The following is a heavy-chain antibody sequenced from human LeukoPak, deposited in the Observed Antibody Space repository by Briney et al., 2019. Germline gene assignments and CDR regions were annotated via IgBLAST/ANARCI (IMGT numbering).Heavy chain of an antibody. J-gene: IGHJ4*02. Sequence: GGSLRLSCAASGFTFSSYSMNWVRQAPGKGLEWVSYISGSGSAIYYADSVKGRFTISRDNAKNSLSLQMNSLRDEDTAVHYCARYCSGGACYSDYWGQGTLVTVSS. V-gene: IGHV3-48*02. CDR1: GFTFSSYS. D-gene: IGHD2-15*01. CDR3: ARYCSGGACYSDY. CDR2: ISGSGSAI.